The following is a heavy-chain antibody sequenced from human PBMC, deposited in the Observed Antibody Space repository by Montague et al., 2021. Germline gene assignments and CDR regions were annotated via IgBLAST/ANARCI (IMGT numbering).Heavy chain of an antibody. CDR2: ISHTGGT. D-gene: IGHD6-19*01. CDR3: TRGEVAVTGIDY. V-gene: IGHV4-34*01. CDR1: GGSLSGYI. Sequence: SETRSLTCAVYGGSLSGYIWNWIRQPPGRDLEWIGQISHTGGTSYNPSLKSRVTMSVDTSENHVSLRLSSVTAADTAVYYCTRGEVAVTGIDYWGQGALVTVSS. J-gene: IGHJ4*02.